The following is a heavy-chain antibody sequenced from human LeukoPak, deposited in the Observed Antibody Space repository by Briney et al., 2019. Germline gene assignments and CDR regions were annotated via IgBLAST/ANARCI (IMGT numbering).Heavy chain of an antibody. D-gene: IGHD1-1*01. J-gene: IGHJ1*01. CDR2: ISWNSGSI. Sequence: PGRSLRLSCAASGFTFDDYAMHWVRQAPGKGLEWVSGISWNSGSIGYADSVKGRFTISRDNAKNSLYLQMNSLRTEDTALYYCAKDPSDWNDDGIHDRGYFQHWGQGTLVTVSS. CDR3: AKDPSDWNDDGIHDRGYFQH. CDR1: GFTFDDYA. V-gene: IGHV3-9*01.